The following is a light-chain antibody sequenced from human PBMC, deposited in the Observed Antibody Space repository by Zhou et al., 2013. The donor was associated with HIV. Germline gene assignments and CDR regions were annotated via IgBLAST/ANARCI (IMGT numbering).Light chain of an antibody. J-gene: IGKJ4*01. CDR1: QSVTKW. CDR3: QQYHNLPLT. V-gene: IGKV1-5*01. CDR2: DAS. Sequence: DIQVTQSPSTLSASVGDRVSITCRASQSVTKWLAWYQQKPGKAPKLLIHDASELETGVPPRFSGDVFRTQFTLTISGLQPEDFVTYFCQQYHNLPLTFGGGTRVEF.